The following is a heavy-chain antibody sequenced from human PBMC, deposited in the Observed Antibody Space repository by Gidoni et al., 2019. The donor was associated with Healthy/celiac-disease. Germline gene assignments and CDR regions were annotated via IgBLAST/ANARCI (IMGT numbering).Heavy chain of an antibody. J-gene: IGHJ4*02. CDR2: ISYDGSNK. Sequence: QVQLVESGGGVVQPGRSRRLSCAASGLTFSSYAMHWVRQAPGKGLEWVAVISYDGSNKYYADSVKGRFTISRDNSKNTLYLQMTSLRAEDTAVYYCAPAVAGPGYFDYWGQGTLVTVSS. V-gene: IGHV3-30-3*01. D-gene: IGHD6-19*01. CDR3: APAVAGPGYFDY. CDR1: GLTFSSYA.